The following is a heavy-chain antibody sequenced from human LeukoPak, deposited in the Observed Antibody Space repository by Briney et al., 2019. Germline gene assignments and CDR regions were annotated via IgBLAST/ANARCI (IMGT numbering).Heavy chain of an antibody. CDR1: GFTFSSYA. V-gene: IGHV3-23*01. J-gene: IGHJ4*02. CDR3: AKGLQWELPDY. CDR2: INNSGGST. D-gene: IGHD1-26*01. Sequence: GGSLRLSCAASGFTFSSYAMNWVRQAPGKGLGWVSTINNSGGSTYYADSVKGRFAISRDNSKNTLYLQMNSLRAEDTAVYYCAKGLQWELPDYWGQGTLVTVSS.